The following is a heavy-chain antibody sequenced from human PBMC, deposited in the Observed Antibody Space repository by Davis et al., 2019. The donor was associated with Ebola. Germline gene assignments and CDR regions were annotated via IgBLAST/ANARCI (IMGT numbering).Heavy chain of an antibody. CDR2: ISGSGGST. CDR3: ARRTMVRGVLYFDY. D-gene: IGHD3-10*01. Sequence: GESLKISCAASGFTFSSYAMSWVRQAPGKGLEWVSAISGSGGSTYYADSVKGRFTISRDNSKNTLYLQMNSLRAEDTAVYYCARRTMVRGVLYFDYWGQGTLVTVSS. CDR1: GFTFSSYA. J-gene: IGHJ4*02. V-gene: IGHV3-23*01.